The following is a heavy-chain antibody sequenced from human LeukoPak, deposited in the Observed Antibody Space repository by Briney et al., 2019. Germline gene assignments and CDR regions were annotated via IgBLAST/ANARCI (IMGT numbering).Heavy chain of an antibody. CDR1: GYTFTGYY. Sequence: ASVKVSCKASGYTFTGYYMHWVRQAPGQGLEWMGWINPNSGGANYAQKFQGRVTMTRDTSISTAYMELSRLRSDDTAVYYCARDRGFPNWFDPWGQGTLVTVPS. CDR2: INPNSGGA. J-gene: IGHJ5*02. D-gene: IGHD2-15*01. CDR3: ARDRGFPNWFDP. V-gene: IGHV1-2*02.